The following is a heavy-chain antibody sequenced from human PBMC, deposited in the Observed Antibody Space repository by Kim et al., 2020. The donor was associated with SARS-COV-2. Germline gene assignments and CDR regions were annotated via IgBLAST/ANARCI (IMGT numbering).Heavy chain of an antibody. CDR1: GGSFSGHS. CDR2: ITDSGST. V-gene: IGHV4-34*01. D-gene: IGHD2-2*01. CDR3: ARGRVGVVPAPVLGLGPFYEYFILDV. J-gene: IGHJ6*02. Sequence: SETLSLTCAVYGGSFSGHSWSWVRQPPGQGLEWIGEITDSGSTKYNPSLKSRLTISLDVSKNQFSLKLTSVTAADRALYYCARGRVGVVPAPVLGLGPFYEYFILDVWGHGTTVTVSS.